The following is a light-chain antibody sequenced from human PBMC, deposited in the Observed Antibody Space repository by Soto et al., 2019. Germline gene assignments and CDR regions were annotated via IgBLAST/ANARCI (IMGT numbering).Light chain of an antibody. V-gene: IGLV2-8*01. Sequence: QSALTQPPSASGSPGQSVTISCTGTGSDIGAYNYVSWYQQYPGKAPKVMIYDVIKRPSVVPDRFSGSKSGNTASLTVSGLRADDEAVYYCSSFVGGDSFDVIFGGGTKLTVL. CDR2: DVI. J-gene: IGLJ2*01. CDR1: GSDIGAYNY. CDR3: SSFVGGDSFDVI.